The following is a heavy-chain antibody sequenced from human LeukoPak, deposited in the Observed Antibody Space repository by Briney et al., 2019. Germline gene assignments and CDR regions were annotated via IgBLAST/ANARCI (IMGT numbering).Heavy chain of an antibody. Sequence: SETLSLTCTVSADSIDSSNSYWGWIRQSPGQGLEWIGSLYSIGAVYYNPSLKSRLTISEDTSRRHLSLTLSSVTAGDTAVYYCARGSGISSSVVVLKTWNSFDIWGRGTKVTVSS. D-gene: IGHD2-15*01. CDR3: ARGSGISSSVVVLKTWNSFDI. V-gene: IGHV4-39*02. CDR2: LYSIGAV. CDR1: ADSIDSSNSY. J-gene: IGHJ3*02.